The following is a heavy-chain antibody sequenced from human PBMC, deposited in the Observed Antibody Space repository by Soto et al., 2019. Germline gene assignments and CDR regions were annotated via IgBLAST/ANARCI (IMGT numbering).Heavy chain of an antibody. CDR3: ARCPYSSSSPYYYYYGMDV. D-gene: IGHD6-6*01. V-gene: IGHV1-18*01. J-gene: IGHJ6*02. CDR2: ISAYNGNT. Sequence: ASVKVSCKASGYTFTSYGMSWVRQARGQGLEWMGWISAYNGNTNYAQKLQGRVTMTTDTSTSTAYMELRSLRSDDTAVYYCARCPYSSSSPYYYYYGMDVWGQGTTVTVSS. CDR1: GYTFTSYG.